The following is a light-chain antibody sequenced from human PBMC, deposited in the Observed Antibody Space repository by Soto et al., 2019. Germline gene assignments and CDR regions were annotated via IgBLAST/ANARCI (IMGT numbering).Light chain of an antibody. V-gene: IGKV3-20*01. Sequence: EIVLTQSPGTLSLSPGERATLFCRASQSVSSSYLAWYQQKPGQAPRLLIYGASSRATGIPDRFSGSGSGTDFTLTISRLEPEDFAVYYCQQYGSSPLFTFGPGTTVDIK. J-gene: IGKJ3*01. CDR1: QSVSSSY. CDR3: QQYGSSPLFT. CDR2: GAS.